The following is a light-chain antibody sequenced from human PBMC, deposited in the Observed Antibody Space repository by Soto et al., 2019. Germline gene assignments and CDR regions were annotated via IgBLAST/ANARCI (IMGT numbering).Light chain of an antibody. CDR3: CSYAGDVV. Sequence: QSVLTQPASVSGSPGQSITISCTGTSSDVGSYNLVSWYQQHPGKAPKLMIYEGSKRPSGVSNRFSGSKSGNTASLTISGLQAEDEADYYCCSYAGDVVFGGGTKVTVL. V-gene: IGLV2-23*01. CDR2: EGS. CDR1: SSDVGSYNL. J-gene: IGLJ2*01.